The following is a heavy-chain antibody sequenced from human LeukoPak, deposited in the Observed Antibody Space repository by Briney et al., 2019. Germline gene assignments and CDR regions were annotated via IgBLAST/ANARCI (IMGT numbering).Heavy chain of an antibody. CDR1: GGSISSSSYY. J-gene: IGHJ5*02. V-gene: IGHV4-39*07. CDR2: IYYSGST. Sequence: SETLSLTCTVSGGSISSSSYYWGWIRQPPGKGLEWIGSIYYSGSTYYNPSLKSRVTISVDTSKNQFSLKLSSVTAADTAVYYCARLGYDNWFDPWGQGTLVTVSS. D-gene: IGHD5-18*01. CDR3: ARLGYDNWFDP.